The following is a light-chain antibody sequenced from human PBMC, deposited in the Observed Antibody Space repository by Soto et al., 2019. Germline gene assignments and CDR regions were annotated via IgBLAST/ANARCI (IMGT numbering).Light chain of an antibody. CDR2: GNI. V-gene: IGLV1-40*01. CDR3: QSYDNNLVV. J-gene: IGLJ2*01. Sequence: QSLLTQSPSVSGAPGQRVTISCTGSSSNIGAGYDVHWYRQLPGTAPTVLIYGNINRPSGVPDRFSASKSGTSASLAITGLQAEDEADYYCQSYDNNLVVFGGGTKLTVL. CDR1: SSNIGAGYD.